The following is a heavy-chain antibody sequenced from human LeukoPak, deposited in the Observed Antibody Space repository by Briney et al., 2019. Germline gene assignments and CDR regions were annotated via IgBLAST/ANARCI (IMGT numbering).Heavy chain of an antibody. V-gene: IGHV3-53*01. Sequence: PGGSLRLSCAASGLTVSSKDMSWVRQAPGKGLEWVSVIYSGGSTYYADSVKGRFTISRDNSKNTLYLQMNSLRAEDTAVYYCATLASYAFDIWGQGTMVTVSS. CDR1: GLTVSSKD. J-gene: IGHJ3*02. D-gene: IGHD5-12*01. CDR3: ATLASYAFDI. CDR2: IYSGGST.